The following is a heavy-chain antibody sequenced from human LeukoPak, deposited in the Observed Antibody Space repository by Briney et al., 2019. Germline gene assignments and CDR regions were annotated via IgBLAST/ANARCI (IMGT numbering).Heavy chain of an antibody. Sequence: SVTVSCKASGGTFSSYAISWVRQAPGQGLEWMGGIIPIFGTANYAQKFQGRVTMTEDTSTDTAYMELSSLRSEDTAVYYCATLNSGPYYYYGMDVWGQGTTVTVSS. V-gene: IGHV1-69*06. CDR3: ATLNSGPYYYYGMDV. CDR1: GGTFSSYA. CDR2: IIPIFGTA. J-gene: IGHJ6*02. D-gene: IGHD5-12*01.